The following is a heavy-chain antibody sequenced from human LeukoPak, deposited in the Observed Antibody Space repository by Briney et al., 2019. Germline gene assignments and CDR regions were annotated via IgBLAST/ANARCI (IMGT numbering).Heavy chain of an antibody. V-gene: IGHV3-11*01. J-gene: IGHJ4*02. D-gene: IGHD3-3*01. CDR1: GFTFSDYY. CDR3: ARVTDFWSGYEYFDY. CDR2: ISSSGSTI. Sequence: TGGSLRLSCAASGFTFSDYYMSWIRQAPGKGLEWVSYISSSGSTIYYADSVKGRFTISGDNAKNSLYLQMNSLRAEDTAVYYCARVTDFWSGYEYFDYWGQGTLVTVSS.